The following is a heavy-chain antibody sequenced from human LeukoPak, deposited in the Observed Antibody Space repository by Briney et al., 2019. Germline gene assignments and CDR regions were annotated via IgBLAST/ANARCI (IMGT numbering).Heavy chain of an antibody. CDR1: GFTFSSYW. Sequence: GGSLRLSCAASGFTFSSYWMSWVRQAPGKGLEWVSSISSSSSYIYYADSVKGRFTISRDNAKNSLYLQTNSLRAEDTAVYYCARDGDYGDYGGSWFDPWGQGTLVTVSS. CDR2: ISSSSSYI. J-gene: IGHJ5*02. D-gene: IGHD4-17*01. CDR3: ARDGDYGDYGGSWFDP. V-gene: IGHV3-21*01.